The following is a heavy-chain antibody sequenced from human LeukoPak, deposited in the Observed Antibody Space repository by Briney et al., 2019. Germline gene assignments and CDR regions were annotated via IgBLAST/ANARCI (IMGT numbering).Heavy chain of an antibody. CDR2: IYYTGST. CDR1: GGSISSYY. J-gene: IGHJ3*02. Sequence: SETLSLTCTVSGGSISSYYWSWIRQPPGQGLEWIGYIYYTGSTYYNPSLKSRVTISVDTSKNQLSLKLSSVTAADTAVYYCAREGPRGGCNWAHDAFDMWGQGTMVTVSS. CDR3: AREGPRGGCNWAHDAFDM. V-gene: IGHV4-59*01. D-gene: IGHD2-15*01.